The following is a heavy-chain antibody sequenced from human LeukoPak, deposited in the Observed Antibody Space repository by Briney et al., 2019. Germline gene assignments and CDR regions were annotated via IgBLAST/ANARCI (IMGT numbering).Heavy chain of an antibody. Sequence: GRSLRLSCAASGFTFTTYVIHWVRQAPGEGLEWVAVISQTGSIETYADSVKGRFTISRDNSKNTVYLQMNSLKSEDTAVYYCARDRAVALPTYYYYMDVWGKGTTVTVSS. J-gene: IGHJ6*03. CDR3: ARDRAVALPTYYYYMDV. CDR2: ISQTGSIE. D-gene: IGHD2-15*01. V-gene: IGHV3-30*14. CDR1: GFTFTTYV.